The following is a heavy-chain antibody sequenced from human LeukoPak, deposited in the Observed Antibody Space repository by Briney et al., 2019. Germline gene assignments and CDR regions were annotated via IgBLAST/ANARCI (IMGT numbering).Heavy chain of an antibody. J-gene: IGHJ6*02. CDR3: ARFGAYQLLTFYYFYGKDG. CDR2: IIPIFGTA. V-gene: IGHV1-69*13. D-gene: IGHD2-2*01. CDR1: GGTFSSYA. Sequence: SVKVSCTASGGTFSSYAISWVRQAPGQGLEWMGGIIPIFGTANYTQKFQGRVTITADESTSTAYMELSSLRSEDTAVYYCARFGAYQLLTFYYFYGKDGWGQGTTVTVSS.